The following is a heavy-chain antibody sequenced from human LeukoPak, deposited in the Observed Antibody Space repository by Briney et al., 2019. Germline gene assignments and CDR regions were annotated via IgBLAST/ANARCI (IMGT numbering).Heavy chain of an antibody. CDR3: AKDADYDSYGMDV. CDR1: GFTVSSNY. CDR2: IYSGGST. Sequence: PGGSLRLSCAASGFTVSSNYMSWVRQAPGKGLEWVSVIYSGGSTYYADSVKGRFTISRDNSKNTLYLQMNSLRAEDTAVYYCAKDADYDSYGMDVWGQGTTVTVSS. J-gene: IGHJ6*02. D-gene: IGHD3-16*01. V-gene: IGHV3-53*05.